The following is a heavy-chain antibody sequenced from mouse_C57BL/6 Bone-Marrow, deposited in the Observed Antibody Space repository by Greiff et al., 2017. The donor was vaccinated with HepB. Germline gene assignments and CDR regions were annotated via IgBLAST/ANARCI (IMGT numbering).Heavy chain of an antibody. J-gene: IGHJ2*01. CDR3: ARHDSSGYLY. D-gene: IGHD3-2*02. CDR2: ISNGGGST. Sequence: EVKLVESGGGLVQPGGSLKLSCAASGFTFSDYYMYWVRQTPEKRLEWVAYISNGGGSTYYPDTVKGRFTISRDNAKNTLYLQMSRLKSEDTAMYYCARHDSSGYLYWGQGTTLTVSS. CDR1: GFTFSDYY. V-gene: IGHV5-12*01.